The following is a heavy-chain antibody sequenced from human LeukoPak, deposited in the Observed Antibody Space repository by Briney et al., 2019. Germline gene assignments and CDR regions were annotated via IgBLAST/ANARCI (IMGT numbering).Heavy chain of an antibody. CDR2: IKPISGST. CDR1: GFPFSNYA. V-gene: IGHV3-23*01. CDR3: AKDPYYYDSSGYYDY. J-gene: IGHJ4*02. D-gene: IGHD3-22*01. Sequence: GSLRLSCAASGFPFSNYAMSWVRPAPGKGLEWVSSIKPISGSTYYTDSVKGRFTISRDNSKNTLYLQMNSLRAEDTAVYYCAKDPYYYDSSGYYDYWGQGTLVTVSS.